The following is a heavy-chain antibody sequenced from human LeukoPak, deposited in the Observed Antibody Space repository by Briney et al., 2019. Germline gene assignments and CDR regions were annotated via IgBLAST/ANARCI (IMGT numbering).Heavy chain of an antibody. CDR1: GGSISSSSYY. D-gene: IGHD3-3*01. CDR3: ARGELILEWLFKV. Sequence: SETLSLTCTVSGGSISSSSYYWGWIRQPPGKGLEWIGYIYYSGSTNYNPSLKSRVTISVDTSKNQFSLKLSSVTAADTAVYYCARGELILEWLFKVWGQGTLVTVSS. J-gene: IGHJ4*02. CDR2: IYYSGST. V-gene: IGHV4-61*05.